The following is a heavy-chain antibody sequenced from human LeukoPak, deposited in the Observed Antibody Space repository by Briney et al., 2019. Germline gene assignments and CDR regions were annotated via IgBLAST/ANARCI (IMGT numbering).Heavy chain of an antibody. CDR1: GYSFTTHW. J-gene: IGHJ4*02. V-gene: IGHV5-51*01. CDR3: ARLRWPRGGRSSFDY. CDR2: VNPDDSDT. Sequence: GESLKISCKGSGYSFTTHWIGRVRQMPGKGLEWMGIVNPDDSDTKYSPSFQSQVTISADKSITTAYLQWSSLKASDTAMYYCARLRWPRGGRSSFDYWGQGALVTVSS. D-gene: IGHD3-10*01.